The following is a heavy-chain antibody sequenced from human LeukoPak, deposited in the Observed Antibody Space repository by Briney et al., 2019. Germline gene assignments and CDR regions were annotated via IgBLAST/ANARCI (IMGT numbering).Heavy chain of an antibody. D-gene: IGHD2-15*01. CDR2: ISYDGSNK. CDR3: ALGRSGGNLFDY. CDR1: GFTFSSYA. V-gene: IGHV3-30*04. Sequence: HPGGSLRLSCAASGFTFSSYAMHWVRQAPGKGLEWVAVISYDGSNKYYADSVKGRFTISRDNSKNTLYLQTNSLRAEDTAVYYCALGRSGGNLFDYWGQGTLVTVSS. J-gene: IGHJ4*02.